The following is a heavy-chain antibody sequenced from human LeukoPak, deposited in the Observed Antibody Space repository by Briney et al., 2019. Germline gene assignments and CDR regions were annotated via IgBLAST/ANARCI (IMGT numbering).Heavy chain of an antibody. Sequence: GGSLRLSRAASEFTFSSYSMGWVRQAPGRGLEWVSVINNFGTSTFYADSVKGRFTISRDNSKSTLYLQMNSLRAEDTAVYYCARYWNDRYFDYWGQGTLVTVSS. CDR1: EFTFSSYS. J-gene: IGHJ4*02. CDR2: INNFGTST. CDR3: ARYWNDRYFDY. V-gene: IGHV3-23*01. D-gene: IGHD1-1*01.